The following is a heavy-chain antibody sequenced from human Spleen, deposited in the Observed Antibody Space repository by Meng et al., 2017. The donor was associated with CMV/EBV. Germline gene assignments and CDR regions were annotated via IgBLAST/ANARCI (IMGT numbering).Heavy chain of an antibody. CDR1: GYTFRRYG. CDR3: ARGRQLGRNWFDP. CDR2: INPNSGAT. V-gene: IGHV1-2*02. D-gene: IGHD6-13*01. J-gene: IGHJ5*02. Sequence: ASVKVSCKASGYTFRRYGVSWVRQAPGQGLEWMGWINPNSGATDYAQKFQGRVTMTRDTSISTAYMDLSRLRSEDTAVYYCARGRQLGRNWFDPWGQGTLVTVSS.